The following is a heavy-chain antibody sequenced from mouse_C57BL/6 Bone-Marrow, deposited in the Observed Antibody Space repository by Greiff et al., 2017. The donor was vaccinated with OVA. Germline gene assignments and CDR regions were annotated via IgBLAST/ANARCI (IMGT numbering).Heavy chain of an antibody. J-gene: IGHJ4*01. D-gene: IGHD1-1*01. CDR1: GFTFSDYG. CDR2: ISSGSSTI. Sequence: EVKLMESGGGLVKPGGSLKLSCAASGFTFSDYGMHWVRQAPEKGLEWVAYISSGSSTIYYADTVKGRFTISRDNAKNTLFLQMTSLRSEDTAMYYCARPYYYGSSPSYAMDYWGQGTSVTVSS. V-gene: IGHV5-17*01. CDR3: ARPYYYGSSPSYAMDY.